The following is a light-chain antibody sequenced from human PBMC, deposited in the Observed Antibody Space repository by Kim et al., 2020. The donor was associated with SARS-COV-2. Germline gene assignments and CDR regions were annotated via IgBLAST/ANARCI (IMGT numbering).Light chain of an antibody. V-gene: IGKV1-13*02. CDR3: QQFHIYPFT. Sequence: ASAEDSVTITRRASKDIGSTGAWYQQNPGQPPILLIFDASTLQTGIPPRFGGRGSETEFTLTISSLQPEDFATYFCQQFHIYPFTFGPGTKVDIK. J-gene: IGKJ3*01. CDR1: KDIGST. CDR2: DAS.